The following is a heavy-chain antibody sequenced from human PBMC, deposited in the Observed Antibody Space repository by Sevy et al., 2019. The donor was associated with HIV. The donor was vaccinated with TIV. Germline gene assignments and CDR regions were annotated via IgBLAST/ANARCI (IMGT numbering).Heavy chain of an antibody. CDR3: ARGGGYCGGDCYSIDY. J-gene: IGHJ4*02. CDR2: IWYDGTIK. Sequence: GGCLRLSCAASGFTFSSYVMHWVRQAPGKGLEWMALIWYDGTIKYYADSVKGRFTISRDNSKDRLFLQMNSLTPEDTAVYHSARGGGYCGGDCYSIDYWGQGALVTVSS. V-gene: IGHV3-33*08. D-gene: IGHD2-21*02. CDR1: GFTFSSYV.